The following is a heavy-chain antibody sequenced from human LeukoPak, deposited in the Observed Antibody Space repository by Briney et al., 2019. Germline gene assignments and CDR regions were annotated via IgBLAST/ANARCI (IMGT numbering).Heavy chain of an antibody. CDR3: AKGAYYDSSGYRLFDY. CDR2: ISSSSSTI. J-gene: IGHJ4*02. D-gene: IGHD3-22*01. V-gene: IGHV3-48*03. Sequence: GGSLRLSCAASGFTLSSYEMNWVRQAPGKGLEWVSYISSSSSTIYYADSVKGRFTISRDNSKNTLYLQMNSLRAEDTAVYYCAKGAYYDSSGYRLFDYWGQGTLVTVSS. CDR1: GFTLSSYE.